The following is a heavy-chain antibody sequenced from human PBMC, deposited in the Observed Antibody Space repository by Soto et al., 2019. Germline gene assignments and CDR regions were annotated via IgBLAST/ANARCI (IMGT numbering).Heavy chain of an antibody. D-gene: IGHD3-22*01. Sequence: GGSLRLSCAASGFTFSSYGMHWVRQAPGKGLEWVAVIWYDGSNKYYADSVKGRFTISRDNSKNTLYLQMNSLRAEDTAVYYCAREPILGGSSGPRRTLDYWGQGTLVTISS. CDR1: GFTFSSYG. J-gene: IGHJ4*02. CDR3: AREPILGGSSGPRRTLDY. V-gene: IGHV3-33*01. CDR2: IWYDGSNK.